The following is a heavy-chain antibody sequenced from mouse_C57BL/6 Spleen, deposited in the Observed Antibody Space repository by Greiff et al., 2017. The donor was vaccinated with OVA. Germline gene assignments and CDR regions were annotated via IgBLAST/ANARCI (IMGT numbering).Heavy chain of an antibody. CDR2: INYDGSST. CDR1: GFTFSDYY. D-gene: IGHD1-1*01. CDR3: ARVYGSSYGAMDY. V-gene: IGHV5-16*01. Sequence: EVQRVESEGGLVQPGSSMKLSCTASGFTFSDYYMAWVRQVPEKGLEWVANINYDGSSTYYLDSLKSRFIISRDNAKNILYLQMSSLKSEDTATYYCARVYGSSYGAMDYWGQGTSVTVSS. J-gene: IGHJ4*01.